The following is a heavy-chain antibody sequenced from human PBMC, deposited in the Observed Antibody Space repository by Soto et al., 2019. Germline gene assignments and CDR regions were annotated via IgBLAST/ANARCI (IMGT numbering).Heavy chain of an antibody. CDR1: GGTFSSYA. V-gene: IGHV1-69*13. CDR3: ARDNPDYGAESIEY. CDR2: IIPIFGTA. Sequence: GASVKVSCKASGGTFSSYAISWVRQAPGQGLEWMGGIIPIFGTANYAQKFQGRVTITADESTSTAYMELSSLRSEDTAVYYCARDNPDYGAESIEYWGQGTLVTVSS. D-gene: IGHD4-17*01. J-gene: IGHJ4*02.